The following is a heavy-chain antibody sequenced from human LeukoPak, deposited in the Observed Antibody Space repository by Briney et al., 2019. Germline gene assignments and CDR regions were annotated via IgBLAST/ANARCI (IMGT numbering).Heavy chain of an antibody. Sequence: GESLKISCKGSGYSFTSYWIGWVRPMPGKGLEWMGIIYPGDSDTRYSPSFQGQVTISADKSISTAYLQWSSLKASDTAMYYCARHYDSSGYYLSVYPDYWGQGTLVTVSS. V-gene: IGHV5-51*01. D-gene: IGHD3-22*01. CDR2: IYPGDSDT. CDR1: GYSFTSYW. CDR3: ARHYDSSGYYLSVYPDY. J-gene: IGHJ4*02.